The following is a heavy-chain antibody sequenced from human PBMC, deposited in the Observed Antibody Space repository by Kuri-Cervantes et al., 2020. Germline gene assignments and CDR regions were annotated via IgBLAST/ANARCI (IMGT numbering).Heavy chain of an antibody. V-gene: IGHV4-34*01. CDR2: INHSGST. CDR1: GGSFSGYY. D-gene: IGHD3-22*01. J-gene: IGHJ5*02. Sequence: SETLSLTCAVYGGSFSGYYWSWIRQPPGKGLEWIGEINHSGSTNYNPSLKSRVTISVDTSKNQFSLKLSSVTAADTAVYYCARRAHYYDSSGYYLSWFDPWGQGTLVTVSS. CDR3: ARRAHYYDSSGYYLSWFDP.